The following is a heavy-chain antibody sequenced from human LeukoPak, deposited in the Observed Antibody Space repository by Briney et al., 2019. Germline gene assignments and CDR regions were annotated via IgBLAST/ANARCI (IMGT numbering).Heavy chain of an antibody. Sequence: AGGSLRLSCAASGFTFSSYVMSWVRQAPGKGLEWVSDISGGGGTTYYADYVKGRFTISRDNSKNTLYLQMNSLRAEDTAVYYCAKEGNYDFWSGFSYGMDIWGQGTTVSVSS. V-gene: IGHV3-23*01. CDR3: AKEGNYDFWSGFSYGMDI. D-gene: IGHD3-3*01. J-gene: IGHJ6*02. CDR2: ISGGGGTT. CDR1: GFTFSSYV.